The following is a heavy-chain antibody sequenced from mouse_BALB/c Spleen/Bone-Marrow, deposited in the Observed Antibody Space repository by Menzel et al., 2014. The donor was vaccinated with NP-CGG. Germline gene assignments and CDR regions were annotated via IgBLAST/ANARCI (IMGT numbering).Heavy chain of an antibody. CDR1: GFTFSDYY. Sequence: EVKLVESGGGLVQPGGSLKLSCATSGFTFSDYYMYWVRQTPEKRLEWVAYISNGGGSTYYPDTVKGRFTISRDNAKNTLYLQMSRLKSEDTAMYYCARHSDYDYFDYWSQGTTLTVSS. CDR3: ARHSDYDYFDY. V-gene: IGHV5-12*02. CDR2: ISNGGGST. J-gene: IGHJ2*01. D-gene: IGHD2-4*01.